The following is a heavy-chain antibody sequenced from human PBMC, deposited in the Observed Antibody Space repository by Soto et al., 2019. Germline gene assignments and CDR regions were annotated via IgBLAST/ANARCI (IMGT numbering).Heavy chain of an antibody. Sequence: DVQLVESGGGLVQPGGSLRLSCAASGFTFSGSAVHWVRQASGKGLEWVGRIRSKANSYATAYAASVKGRFTVSRDDSKNTAYLQMNSLKTEDAAVYYCTRREVLDDGMDVWGQGTTVTVSS. CDR3: TRREVLDDGMDV. J-gene: IGHJ6*02. CDR1: GFTFSGSA. CDR2: IRSKANSYAT. D-gene: IGHD1-1*01. V-gene: IGHV3-73*02.